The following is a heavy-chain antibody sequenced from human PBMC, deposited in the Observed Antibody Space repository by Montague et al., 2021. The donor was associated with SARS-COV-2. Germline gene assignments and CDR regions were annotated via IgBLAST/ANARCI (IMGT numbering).Heavy chain of an antibody. D-gene: IGHD1-26*01. J-gene: IGHJ6*02. V-gene: IGHV4-39*01. Sequence: SETLSLTCAVSGGSISSNSYYWGRIRPPPGKGLEWIGSNHYSGSTYYNPSLKSRVSISVDTSKNQFSLKLSSVTAADTAVYYCARLWDTVYYYYGMDVWGQGTTVTVSS. CDR2: NHYSGST. CDR1: GGSISSNSYY. CDR3: ARLWDTVYYYYGMDV.